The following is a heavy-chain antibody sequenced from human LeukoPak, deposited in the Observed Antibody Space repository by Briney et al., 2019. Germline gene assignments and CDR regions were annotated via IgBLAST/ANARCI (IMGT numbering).Heavy chain of an antibody. D-gene: IGHD2-8*01. CDR1: GLTFSSYW. CDR2: INSDGSST. J-gene: IGHJ6*02. V-gene: IGHV3-74*01. CDR3: ARDRHCANGVCHNSAGMDV. Sequence: GGSLRLSCAASGLTFSSYWMHWVRQAPGKGLVWVSRINSDGSSTSYADSVKGRFTISRDNSKNTMYLQINSLRAEDTAVYYCARDRHCANGVCHNSAGMDVWGQGTTVTVSS.